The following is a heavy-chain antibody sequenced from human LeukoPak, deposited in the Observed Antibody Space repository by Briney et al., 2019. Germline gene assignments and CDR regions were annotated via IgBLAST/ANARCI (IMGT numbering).Heavy chain of an antibody. CDR3: ATVQTEAGAFDI. D-gene: IGHD2-21*02. J-gene: IGHJ3*02. CDR2: FDAEDGET. Sequence: GASVKVFWKVSGYTLTELSMHWVRQAPGKGLEWMGGFDAEDGETIYAQKFQGRVTMAEDTSTDTAYMELSSLRSEDTAVYYCATVQTEAGAFDIWGQGTMVTVSS. CDR1: GYTLTELS. V-gene: IGHV1-24*01.